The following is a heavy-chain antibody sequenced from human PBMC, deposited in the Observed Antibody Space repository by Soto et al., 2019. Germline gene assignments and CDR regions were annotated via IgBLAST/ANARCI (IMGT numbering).Heavy chain of an antibody. CDR1: GLPFSSYA. D-gene: IGHD2-15*01. CDR2: ISGGGGSK. Sequence: EVQLLESGGGLVQPGGSLRLSCAAPGLPFSSYAMSWVGQAPGKGLEWVSAISGGGGSKYYADSVKGRFTISRDNSKNTLYLQMNSLRAEDTAVYYCAKDLRYCSGGSCYDSHYWGQGTLVTVSS. J-gene: IGHJ4*02. CDR3: AKDLRYCSGGSCYDSHY. V-gene: IGHV3-23*01.